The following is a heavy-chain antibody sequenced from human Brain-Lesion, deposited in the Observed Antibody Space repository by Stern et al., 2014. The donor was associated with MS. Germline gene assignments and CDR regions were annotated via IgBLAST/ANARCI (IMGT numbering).Heavy chain of an antibody. J-gene: IGHJ4*02. CDR3: ATLSPGAGGNYYRHFDY. CDR1: GYTLTELS. Sequence: QDQLVQSGAEVKKPGASVKVSCKVSGYTLTELSMHWVRQAPRKGLEWMGGFDPEDGETIYAQKFRGRVTMTEDTSTDTAYMELSSLRSEDTAVYYCATLSPGAGGNYYRHFDYWGQGTLVTVSS. D-gene: IGHD1-26*01. CDR2: FDPEDGET. V-gene: IGHV1-24*01.